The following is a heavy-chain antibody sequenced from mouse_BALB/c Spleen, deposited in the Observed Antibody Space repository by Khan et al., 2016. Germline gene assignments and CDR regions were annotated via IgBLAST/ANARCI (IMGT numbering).Heavy chain of an antibody. CDR2: IRLKSDDYVT. D-gene: IGHD2-3*01. CDR1: GFTFSNYW. V-gene: IGHV6-6*02. J-gene: IGHJ2*01. Sequence: EVELVESGGGLVQPGGSMKLSCVASGFTFSNYWMNWVRQSPEKGLEWVAEIRLKSDDYVTQYAESVNGRSTIPRDDPKSSVYLQMNNLIAEETGIYYGWLLLWGQGTTLTVSS. CDR3: WLLL.